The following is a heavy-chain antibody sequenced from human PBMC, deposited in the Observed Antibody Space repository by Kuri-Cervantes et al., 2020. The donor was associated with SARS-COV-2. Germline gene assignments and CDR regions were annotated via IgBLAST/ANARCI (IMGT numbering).Heavy chain of an antibody. J-gene: IGHJ3*02. CDR1: GFSLRTSGVG. CDR3: AHRRPTVTTNDAFDI. V-gene: IGHV2-5*05. Sequence: SGPTLVKPTQTLTLTCTFSGFSLRTSGVGVGCIRQPPGKALGLLAVIYWDDYKRYGLSLKSRLTITKHTSNSQLVLTMTNMDPVHTALYYCAHRRPTVTTNDAFDIWGQGTMVTVSS. D-gene: IGHD4-17*01. CDR2: IYWDDYK.